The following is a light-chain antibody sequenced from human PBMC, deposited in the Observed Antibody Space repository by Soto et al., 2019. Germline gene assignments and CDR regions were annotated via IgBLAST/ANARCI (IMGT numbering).Light chain of an antibody. CDR2: EVS. CDR3: SSYTRSSTLYV. Sequence: QSALNQPRSVSGSPGESVTISCTGTSSDVGGYNYVSWYQQHPGKAPKLMIYEVSNRPSGVSNRFSGSKSGNTASLTISGLQAEDEADYYCSSYTRSSTLYVFGTGTKVTVL. V-gene: IGLV2-14*01. J-gene: IGLJ1*01. CDR1: SSDVGGYNY.